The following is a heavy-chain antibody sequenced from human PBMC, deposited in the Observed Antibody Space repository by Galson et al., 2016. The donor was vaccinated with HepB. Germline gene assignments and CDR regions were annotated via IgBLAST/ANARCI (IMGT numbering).Heavy chain of an antibody. D-gene: IGHD6-19*01. CDR3: AKVRRPGAGTHFDS. CDR2: INPNSGGT. Sequence: SVKVSCKASGYTFTTFHIHWVRQGPGQGLEWMGWINPNSGGTNYAQDFQGRVTMTRDTSINSVYMYLNSLTSDDTAVYYCAKVRRPGAGTHFDSWGQGTLVTVSS. J-gene: IGHJ4*02. V-gene: IGHV1-2*02. CDR1: GYTFTTFH.